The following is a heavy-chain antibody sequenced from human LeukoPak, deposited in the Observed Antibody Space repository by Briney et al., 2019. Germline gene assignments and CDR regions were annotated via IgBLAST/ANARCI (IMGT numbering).Heavy chain of an antibody. J-gene: IGHJ4*01. CDR2: IYSSGST. CDR3: ARAGDSTGYPFDY. Sequence: SETLSLTCTVSGGSIRSYYWSWIRQPPGKGLEWIGYIYSSGSTNYNPPLKSRVTMSVDTSKNQFSLRLGSVTVADTAVYYCARAGDSTGYPFDYWGHGTLVPVS. V-gene: IGHV4-59*01. CDR1: GGSIRSYY. D-gene: IGHD3-22*01.